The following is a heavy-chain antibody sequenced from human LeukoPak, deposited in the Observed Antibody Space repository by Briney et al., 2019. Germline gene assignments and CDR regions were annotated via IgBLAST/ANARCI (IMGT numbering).Heavy chain of an antibody. CDR2: IYYTGNT. J-gene: IGHJ6*02. V-gene: IGHV4-30-4*01. D-gene: IGHD2-15*01. CDR1: GGFIDRGDYY. Sequence: SQTLSLTCTVSGGFIDRGDYYWSWVRQPPGKGLEWIEYIYYTGNTYFSPSLKSRVSMSIDTSTNQFSLHLTSVTAADTAIYYCVRDCNGGSCYLSGGQFYFYGMDVWGPGTTVIVSS. CDR3: VRDCNGGSCYLSGGQFYFYGMDV.